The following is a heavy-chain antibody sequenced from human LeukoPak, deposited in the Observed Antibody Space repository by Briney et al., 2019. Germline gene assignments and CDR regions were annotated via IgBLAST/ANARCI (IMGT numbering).Heavy chain of an antibody. Sequence: GGSLRLSCAASGLTFSTYAMNWVRQAPGRGLEWVSYISRGGDTIYYADSVKGRFTISRDNAKNTLYLQLNSLRAEDTAVYYCARDQGDGYNKYFFDYWGQGTLVTVSS. CDR2: ISRGGDTI. CDR1: GLTFSTYA. J-gene: IGHJ4*02. CDR3: ARDQGDGYNKYFFDY. V-gene: IGHV3-48*03. D-gene: IGHD5-24*01.